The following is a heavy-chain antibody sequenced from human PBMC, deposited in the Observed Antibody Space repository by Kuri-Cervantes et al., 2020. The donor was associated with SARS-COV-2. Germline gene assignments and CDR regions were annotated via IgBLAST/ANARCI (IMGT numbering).Heavy chain of an antibody. V-gene: IGHV4-34*01. CDR3: ARGGSSWPFDY. Sequence: GSLRLSCAASGFTVSSNYMSWIRQPPGKGLEWIGEINHSGSTNYNPSLKSRVTVSVDTSKNQFSLKLSSVTAADTAVYYCARGGSSWPFDYWGQGTLVTVSS. D-gene: IGHD6-13*01. J-gene: IGHJ4*02. CDR2: INHSGST. CDR1: GFTVSSNY.